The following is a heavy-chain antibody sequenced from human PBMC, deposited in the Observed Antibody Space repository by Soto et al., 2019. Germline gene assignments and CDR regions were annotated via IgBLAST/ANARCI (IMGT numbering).Heavy chain of an antibody. V-gene: IGHV3-7*01. Sequence: EVQLVESGGGLVQPGGSLRLSCAASGFTFSRYWMSWVRQAPGKVLEWVANIKEDGSEKLYVDSVKGRFTISRDNAKNSLYLQMNRLRAEDTAVYYCARVGYSGYGYHDAFDIWGQGTMVTVSS. D-gene: IGHD5-12*01. CDR2: IKEDGSEK. CDR3: ARVGYSGYGYHDAFDI. CDR1: GFTFSRYW. J-gene: IGHJ3*02.